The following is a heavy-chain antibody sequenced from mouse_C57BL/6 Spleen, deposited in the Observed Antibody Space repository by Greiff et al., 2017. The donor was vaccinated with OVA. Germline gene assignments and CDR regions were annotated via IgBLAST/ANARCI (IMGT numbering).Heavy chain of an antibody. CDR1: GYTFTDYY. D-gene: IGHD2-1*01. J-gene: IGHJ2*01. CDR3: ARSGGNYAGYFDD. CDR2: INPNNGGT. Sequence: VQLKESGPELVKPGASVKMSCKASGYTFTDYYMHWVKQSHGKSLEWIGYINPNNGGTSYNQKFKGKATLTVNKSSSTAYMELRSLTSEDSAVYDCARSGGNYAGYFDDWGKGTTLTVSS. V-gene: IGHV1-22*01.